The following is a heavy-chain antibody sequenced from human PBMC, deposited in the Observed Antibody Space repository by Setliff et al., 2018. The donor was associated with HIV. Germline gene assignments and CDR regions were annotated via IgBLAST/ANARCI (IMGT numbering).Heavy chain of an antibody. CDR3: ARDDCSSISCNGKSGFQH. J-gene: IGHJ1*01. D-gene: IGHD2-2*01. Sequence: GGSLRLSCAASGFTFSSYWMHWVRQAPGKGLVWVSHIKSDGSSTTYADSVMGRFTISRDNAKNTLYLQMNSLRAEDTAVYYCARDDCSSISCNGKSGFQHWGQGTLVTVSS. V-gene: IGHV3-74*03. CDR2: IKSDGSST. CDR1: GFTFSSYW.